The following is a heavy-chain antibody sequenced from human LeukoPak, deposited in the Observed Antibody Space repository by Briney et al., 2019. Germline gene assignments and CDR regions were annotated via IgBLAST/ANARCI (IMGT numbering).Heavy chain of an antibody. J-gene: IGHJ4*02. Sequence: ASVKVSCKASGYTFTNYDINWVRQAPGQGLEWMGWMNPNSGNTGYAQKFQGRVTITRNTSITTAYMELSSLRSEDTAVYYCARAPSWGGLSSGSYYFDYWGQGTLVTVPS. D-gene: IGHD6-19*01. CDR1: GYTFTNYD. CDR2: MNPNSGNT. V-gene: IGHV1-8*03. CDR3: ARAPSWGGLSSGSYYFDY.